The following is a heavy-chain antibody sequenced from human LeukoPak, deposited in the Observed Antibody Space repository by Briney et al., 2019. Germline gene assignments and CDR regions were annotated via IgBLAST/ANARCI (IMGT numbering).Heavy chain of an antibody. CDR2: TYYRSKWYN. V-gene: IGHV6-1*01. Sequence: SQTLTLTCVISGDSVSSNSVAWNWIRQSPSRGLEWLGRTYYRSKWYNDYATSVKSRITINPDTSKNQFSLQLNSVTPEDTAIYYCVRAHNWNFGYWGQATLVTVSS. D-gene: IGHD1-7*01. CDR1: GDSVSSNSVA. J-gene: IGHJ4*02. CDR3: VRAHNWNFGY.